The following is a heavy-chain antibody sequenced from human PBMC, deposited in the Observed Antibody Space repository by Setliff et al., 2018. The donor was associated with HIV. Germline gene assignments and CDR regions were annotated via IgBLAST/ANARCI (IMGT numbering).Heavy chain of an antibody. J-gene: IGHJ4*02. CDR1: GDSVSSNSAA. CDR2: TYYRSKWYN. CDR3: ARGSYGSVLL. Sequence: SQTLSLTCAISGDSVSSNSAAWNWIRQSPSRGLEWLGRTYYRSKWYNNYAESVKSRISISPDTSKNQFSLQLNSGTPDDTAVYYCARGSYGSVLLWGQGTLVTVSS. V-gene: IGHV6-1*01. D-gene: IGHD6-19*01.